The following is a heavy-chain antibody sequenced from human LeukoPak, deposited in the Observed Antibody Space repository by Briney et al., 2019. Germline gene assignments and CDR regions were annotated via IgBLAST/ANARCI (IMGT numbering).Heavy chain of an antibody. CDR3: ARHRDHDYGDYEDPYYFDY. D-gene: IGHD4-17*01. CDR2: IYYSGST. CDR1: GGSISSSSYY. Sequence: SETLSLTCTVSGGSISSSSYYWGWIRQPPGKGLEWIGSIYYSGSTYYNPSLNIRVTISVDTSKNQFSLKLSSVTAADTAVYYCARHRDHDYGDYEDPYYFDYWGQGTLVTVSS. J-gene: IGHJ4*02. V-gene: IGHV4-39*01.